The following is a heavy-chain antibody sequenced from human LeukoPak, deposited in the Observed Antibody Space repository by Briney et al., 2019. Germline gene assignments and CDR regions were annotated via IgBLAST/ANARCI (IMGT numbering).Heavy chain of an antibody. CDR1: GFTFSSYG. D-gene: IGHD5-24*01. V-gene: IGHV3-30*18. CDR2: ISYDGSNK. Sequence: GGSLRLSCAASGFTFSSYGMHWVRQAPGKGLEWVAVISYDGSNKYYADSVKGRFTISRDNSKNTLYLQMNSLRAEDTAVYYCAKDGRRDGYKPDAFDIWGQGTMVTVSS. J-gene: IGHJ3*02. CDR3: AKDGRRDGYKPDAFDI.